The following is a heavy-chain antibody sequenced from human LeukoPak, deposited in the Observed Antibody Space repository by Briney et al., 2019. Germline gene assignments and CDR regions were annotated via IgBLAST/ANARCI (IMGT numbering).Heavy chain of an antibody. CDR3: ARGRMVRGVIGVY. CDR1: GGAFSSYA. Sequence: VASVKVSCKASGGAFSSYAISWVRQATGQGLEWMGWMNPNSGNTGYAQKFQGRVTMTRNTSISTAYMELSSLRSEDTAVYYCARGRMVRGVIGVYWGQGTLVTVSS. V-gene: IGHV1-8*02. D-gene: IGHD3-10*01. CDR2: MNPNSGNT. J-gene: IGHJ4*02.